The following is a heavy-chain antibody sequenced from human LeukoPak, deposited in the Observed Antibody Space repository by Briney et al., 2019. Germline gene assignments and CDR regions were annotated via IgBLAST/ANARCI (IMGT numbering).Heavy chain of an antibody. V-gene: IGHV3-74*01. CDR2: INPGGSSI. J-gene: IGHJ4*02. D-gene: IGHD1-14*01. Sequence: GGSLRLSCAASGFTFSSYWMHWVLQVPGKGLVWVARINPGGSSITYADSVKGRFTISRDNAKNTLYLQMDSLRAEDTGAYYCARSNQADDYWGQGTLVTVSS. CDR3: ARSNQADDY. CDR1: GFTFSSYW.